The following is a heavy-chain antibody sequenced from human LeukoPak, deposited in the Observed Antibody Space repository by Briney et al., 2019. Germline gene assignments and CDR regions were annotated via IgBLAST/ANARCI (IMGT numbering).Heavy chain of an antibody. CDR3: ARSVNYYDSSGYAFDY. CDR2: IIPIFGTA. J-gene: IGHJ4*02. Sequence: ASVKVSCKASGGTFSSYAISWVRQAPGQGLEWMGRIIPIFGTANYAQKFQGRVTITTDESTSTAYMELSSLRSEDTAVYYYARSVNYYDSSGYAFDYWGQGTLVTVSS. D-gene: IGHD3-22*01. CDR1: GGTFSSYA. V-gene: IGHV1-69*05.